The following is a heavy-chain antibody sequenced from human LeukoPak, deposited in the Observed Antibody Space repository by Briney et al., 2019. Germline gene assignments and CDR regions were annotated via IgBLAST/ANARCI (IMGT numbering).Heavy chain of an antibody. J-gene: IGHJ5*02. CDR3: AKGRPGMSTVTTSNWFDP. V-gene: IGHV3-9*01. CDR2: ISWNSGSI. Sequence: GGSLRLSCAASGFTFSSYWMHWVRQAPGKGLEWVSGISWNSGSIGYADSVKGRFTISRDNAKNSLYLQMNSLRAEDTALYYCAKGRPGMSTVTTSNWFDPWGQGTLVTVSS. CDR1: GFTFSSYW. D-gene: IGHD4-17*01.